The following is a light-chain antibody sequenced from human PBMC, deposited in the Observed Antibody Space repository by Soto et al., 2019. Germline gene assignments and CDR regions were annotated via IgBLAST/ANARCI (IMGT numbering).Light chain of an antibody. J-gene: IGKJ5*01. CDR1: QSITGW. CDR3: QQYNPYSPWT. V-gene: IGKV1-5*03. Sequence: DIQITQSPPTLSASVGDRVTVSCRASQSITGWLAWFQQKPGKAPKLLISKASKLESGVPSRFSGSGSGTDFTLTISGLQPDDFATYYCQQYNPYSPWTFGQGTRLEIK. CDR2: KAS.